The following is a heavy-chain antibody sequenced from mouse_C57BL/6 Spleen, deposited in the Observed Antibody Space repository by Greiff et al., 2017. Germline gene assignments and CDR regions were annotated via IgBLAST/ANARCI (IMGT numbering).Heavy chain of an antibody. Sequence: QVTLKESGPGILQPSQTLRLTCSFSGFSLSTFGMGVGWIRQPSGKGLEWLAHIGWDDDKYYNPALNSRLTISKDTYKNQIFHRIANVDTADTTTYYCAGIYYGSRGYFDVWGTGTTVTVSS. CDR1: GFSLSTFGMG. D-gene: IGHD1-1*01. V-gene: IGHV8-8*01. CDR2: IGWDDDK. J-gene: IGHJ1*03. CDR3: AGIYYGSRGYFDV.